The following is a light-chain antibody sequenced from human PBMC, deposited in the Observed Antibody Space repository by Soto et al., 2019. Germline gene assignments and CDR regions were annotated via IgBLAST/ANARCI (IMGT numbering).Light chain of an antibody. Sequence: GRVAPVGRRASQSVSSSLAWYQQKPGQAPRLLIYDASNRATGIPARFSGSGSGTDFALGMRSLHSGDSAVYFYEHPSNSARTLGGGTKVDIK. CDR3: EHPSNSART. V-gene: IGKV3-11*01. CDR2: DAS. CDR1: QSVSSS. J-gene: IGKJ4*01.